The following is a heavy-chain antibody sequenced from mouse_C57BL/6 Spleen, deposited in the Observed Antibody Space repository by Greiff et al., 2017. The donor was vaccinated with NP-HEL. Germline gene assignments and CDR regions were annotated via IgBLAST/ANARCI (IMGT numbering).Heavy chain of an antibody. CDR3: ARGGYYDAMDY. D-gene: IGHD2-3*01. J-gene: IGHJ4*01. CDR2: IDPSDSYT. Sequence: VQLKQPGAELVMPGASVKLSCKASGYTFTSYWMHWVKQRPGQGLEWIGEIDPSDSYTNYNQKFKGKSTLTVDKSSSTAYMQLSSLTSEDSAVYYCARGGYYDAMDYWGQGTSVTVSS. V-gene: IGHV1-69*01. CDR1: GYTFTSYW.